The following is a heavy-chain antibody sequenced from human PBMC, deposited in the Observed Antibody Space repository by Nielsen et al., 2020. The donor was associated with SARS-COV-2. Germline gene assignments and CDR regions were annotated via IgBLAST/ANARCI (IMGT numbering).Heavy chain of an antibody. J-gene: IGHJ5*02. CDR3: ATQFGDYDILTGYRNWFDP. Sequence: WVRQAPGQGLEWMGWISAYNGNTNYAQKLQGRVTMTEDTSTDTAYMELSSLRSEDTAVYYCATQFGDYDILTGYRNWFDPWGQGTLVTVSS. D-gene: IGHD3-9*01. CDR2: ISAYNGNT. V-gene: IGHV1-18*01.